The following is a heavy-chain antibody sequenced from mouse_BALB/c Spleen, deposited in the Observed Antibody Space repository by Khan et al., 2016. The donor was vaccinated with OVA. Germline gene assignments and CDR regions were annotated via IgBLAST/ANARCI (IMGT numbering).Heavy chain of an antibody. Sequence: QVQLQQPGAELARPGASVKLSCKASGYTFTDYYINWVKQRTGQGLEWIGEISPGSGDTYYNEKFKGKATLTAVKSSNTAYMQLSSLPSEASAVYFCARRNYFGYTFAYWGQGTLVTVSA. V-gene: IGHV1-77*01. CDR3: ARRNYFGYTFAY. D-gene: IGHD1-2*01. J-gene: IGHJ3*01. CDR1: GYTFTDYY. CDR2: ISPGSGDT.